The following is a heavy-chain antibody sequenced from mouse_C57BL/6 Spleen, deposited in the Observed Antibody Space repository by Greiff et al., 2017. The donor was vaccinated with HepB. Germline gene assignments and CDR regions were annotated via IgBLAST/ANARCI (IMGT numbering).Heavy chain of an antibody. CDR3: AYGNYFDY. CDR2: IDPSDSYT. J-gene: IGHJ2*01. CDR1: GYTFTSYW. D-gene: IGHD2-1*01. V-gene: IGHV1-50*01. Sequence: VQLQQPGAELVKPGASVKLSCKASGYTFTSYWMQWVKQRPGQGLKWIGEIDPSDSYTNYNQKFKGKATLTVDTSSSTAYMQLSSLTSEDSAVYYCAYGNYFDYWGQGTTLTVSS.